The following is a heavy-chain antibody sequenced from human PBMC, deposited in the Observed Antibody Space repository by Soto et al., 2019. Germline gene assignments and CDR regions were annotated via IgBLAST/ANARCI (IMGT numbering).Heavy chain of an antibody. J-gene: IGHJ5*02. Sequence: PSETLSLTFAVYGGSFSGYYWSWIRQPPGKGLEWIGEINHSGSTNYNPSLKSRVTISVDTSKNQFSLKLSSVTAADTAVYYCARGSQSEYSSSNWFDPWGQGTLVTVSS. CDR3: ARGSQSEYSSSNWFDP. V-gene: IGHV4-34*01. CDR2: INHSGST. CDR1: GGSFSGYY. D-gene: IGHD6-6*01.